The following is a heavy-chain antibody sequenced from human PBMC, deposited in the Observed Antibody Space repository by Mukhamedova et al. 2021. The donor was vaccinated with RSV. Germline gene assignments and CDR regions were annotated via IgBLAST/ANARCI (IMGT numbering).Heavy chain of an antibody. D-gene: IGHD2-2*01. CDR2: IYSGGTT. J-gene: IGHJ4*02. CDR3: ARAVSSTLVFDY. V-gene: IGHV3-53*01. Sequence: VRQAPGKGLEWVSVIYSGGTTYYADSVKGRFIISRDSSENTLFLQMNSLRVEDPAVYYCARAVSSTLVFDYWGQGTLVPVSS.